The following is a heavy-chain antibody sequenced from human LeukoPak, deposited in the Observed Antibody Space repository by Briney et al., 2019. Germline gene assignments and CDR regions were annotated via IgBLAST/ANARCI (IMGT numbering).Heavy chain of an antibody. J-gene: IGHJ2*01. CDR1: SGSFSGYY. D-gene: IGHD3-9*01. CDR2: INHSGST. Sequence: PSETLSLTCAVYSGSFSGYYWSWIRQPPGKGLEWIGEINHSGSTNYNPSLKSRVTISVDTSKNQFSLKLSSVTAADTAVYYCARGGPDGYYDILTGYPDWYFDLWGRGTLVTVSS. CDR3: ARGGPDGYYDILTGYPDWYFDL. V-gene: IGHV4-34*01.